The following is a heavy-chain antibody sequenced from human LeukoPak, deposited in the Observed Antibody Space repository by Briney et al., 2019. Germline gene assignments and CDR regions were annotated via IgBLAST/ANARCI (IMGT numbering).Heavy chain of an antibody. D-gene: IGHD3-16*01. CDR2: ISSSSSYI. Sequence: PGGSLRLSCAASGFTFSSYAMSWVRQAPGKGLEWVSSISSSSSYIYYADSVKGRFTISRDNAKNSLYLQMNSLRAEDTAVYYCAREPLNLMMYNWFDPWGQGTLVTVSS. CDR3: AREPLNLMMYNWFDP. V-gene: IGHV3-21*01. CDR1: GFTFSSYA. J-gene: IGHJ5*02.